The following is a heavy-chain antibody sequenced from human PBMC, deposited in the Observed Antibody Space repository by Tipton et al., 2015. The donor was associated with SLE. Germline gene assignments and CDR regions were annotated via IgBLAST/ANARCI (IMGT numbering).Heavy chain of an antibody. CDR3: AREDWDRGVDY. D-gene: IGHD1-26*01. CDR1: GFTFSSYE. CDR2: ISISGNSI. V-gene: IGHV3-48*03. Sequence: LRLSCAASGFTFSSYEMNWVRQAPGKGLEWVSHISISGNSIYYADSVKGRFTISRDNAKNSLYLEMDSLRVEDTATYYCAREDWDRGVDYWGQGALVTVSS. J-gene: IGHJ4*02.